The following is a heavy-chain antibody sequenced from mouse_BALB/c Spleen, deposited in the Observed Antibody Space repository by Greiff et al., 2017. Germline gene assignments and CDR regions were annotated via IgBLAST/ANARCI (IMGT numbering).Heavy chain of an antibody. D-gene: IGHD3-2*01. CDR1: GYSITSDYA. J-gene: IGHJ3*01. CDR3: AGQLGLGFAY. V-gene: IGHV3-2*02. Sequence: EVKLVESGPGLVKPSQSLSLTCTVTGYSITSDYAWNWIRQFPGNKLEWMGYISYSGSTSYNPSLKSRISITRDTSKNQFFLQLNSVTTEDTATYYCAGQLGLGFAYWGQGTLVTVSA. CDR2: ISYSGST.